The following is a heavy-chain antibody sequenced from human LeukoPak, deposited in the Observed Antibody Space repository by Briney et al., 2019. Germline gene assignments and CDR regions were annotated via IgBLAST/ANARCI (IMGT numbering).Heavy chain of an antibody. CDR3: ARDVVAARGSFDY. V-gene: IGHV4-4*07. D-gene: IGHD2-2*01. CDR1: GDSISGFY. Sequence: SETLSLTCTVSGDSISGFYWSWIRQAAGKELEWIGHIYTSGSTNYNPSVKSRVTMSVDMSKNQFSLKLRSVTAADTAVYYCARDVVAARGSFDYWGQGNLVTVSS. CDR2: IYTSGST. J-gene: IGHJ4*02.